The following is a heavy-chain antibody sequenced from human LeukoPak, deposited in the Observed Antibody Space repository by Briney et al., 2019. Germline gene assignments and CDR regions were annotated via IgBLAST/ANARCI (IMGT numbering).Heavy chain of an antibody. V-gene: IGHV3-66*04. J-gene: IGHJ3*02. CDR1: GFTVSSNY. CDR3: ARQVGPYAFDI. Sequence: PGGSLRLSCAASGFTVSSNYMNWVRQAPGKGLEWVSVIYSGGSTYYEDYVKSRLTISRDNSKNRLYVQMNGLRAEDTAVYYCARQVGPYAFDIWGQGTMVTVSS. CDR2: IYSGGST. D-gene: IGHD1-26*01.